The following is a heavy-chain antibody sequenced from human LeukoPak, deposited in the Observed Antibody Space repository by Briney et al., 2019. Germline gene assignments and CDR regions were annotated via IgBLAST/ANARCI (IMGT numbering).Heavy chain of an antibody. D-gene: IGHD6-19*01. J-gene: IGHJ4*02. CDR3: AAIAVAGQFDF. Sequence: PSETLSLNCAVSGYSISSGYYWGWIRQPPGKGLEWIGNIYHSSNTSYSPSLKSRVTISVDMSENHFSLKLSSMTAADTAVYYCAAIAVAGQFDFWGQGILVTVSS. CDR2: IYHSSNT. V-gene: IGHV4-38-2*01. CDR1: GYSISSGYY.